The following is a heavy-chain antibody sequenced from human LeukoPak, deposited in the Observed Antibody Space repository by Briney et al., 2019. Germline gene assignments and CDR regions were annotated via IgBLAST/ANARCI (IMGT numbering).Heavy chain of an antibody. CDR1: GGSISSSSYY. J-gene: IGHJ4*02. D-gene: IGHD1-14*01. V-gene: IGHV4-39*07. CDR3: ARVNNAFDY. CDR2: IYYSGST. Sequence: SETLSLTCTVSGGSISSSSYYWGWIRQPPGKGLEWIGSIYYSGSTYYNPSLKSRVTISVDTSKNQFSLKLSSVTAADTAVYYCARVNNAFDYWGQGTLVTVSS.